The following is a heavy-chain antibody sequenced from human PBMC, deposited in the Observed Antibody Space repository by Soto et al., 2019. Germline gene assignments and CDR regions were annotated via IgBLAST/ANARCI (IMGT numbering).Heavy chain of an antibody. CDR3: AKHNTGITVAGYVSFDR. V-gene: IGHV4-39*01. CDR1: SASISSTNYY. CDR2: IYYSGSS. D-gene: IGHD6-19*01. J-gene: IGHJ4*02. Sequence: PSETLSLTCTVSSASISSTNYYWDWLRQSPGEGLEWIGGIYYSGSSYYSPSLKSRVTISVDTSKNQFSLRLTSVTAADTALYYCAKHNTGITVAGYVSFDRWGQGTLVTVSS.